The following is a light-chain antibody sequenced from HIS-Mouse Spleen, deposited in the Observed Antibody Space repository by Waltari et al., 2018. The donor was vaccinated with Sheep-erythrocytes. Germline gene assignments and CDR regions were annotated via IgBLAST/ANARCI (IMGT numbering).Light chain of an antibody. V-gene: IGLV3-1*01. CDR1: KLGDKY. CDR2: QDS. Sequence: SYELTQPPSVSVSPGQTASITSSADKLGDKYACWYQQKPGQSPVLVIYQDSKRPSGIPERFSGSNSGNTATLTISGTQAMDEADYYCQAWDSSTAEVVFGGGTKLTVL. CDR3: QAWDSSTAEVV. J-gene: IGLJ2*01.